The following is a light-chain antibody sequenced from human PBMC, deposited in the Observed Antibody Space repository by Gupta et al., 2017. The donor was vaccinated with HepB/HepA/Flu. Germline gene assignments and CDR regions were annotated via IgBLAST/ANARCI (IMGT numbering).Light chain of an antibody. V-gene: IGKV2-28*01. CDR3: MQGLQRPRT. Sequence: DIMMTPSPPSLPVIPGESASISCRSSHSLLRNGKTWLDWYVQKPWQSPKLLIYLGSNRASAVPDRFSGSGSGTDLTLKINRVEAGDVGIYFCMQGLQRPRTFGQGTRLE. CDR2: LGS. CDR1: HSLLRNGKTW. J-gene: IGKJ5*01.